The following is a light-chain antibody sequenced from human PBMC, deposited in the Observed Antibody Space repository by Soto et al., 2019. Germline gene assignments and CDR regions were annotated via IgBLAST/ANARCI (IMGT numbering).Light chain of an antibody. V-gene: IGKV3-20*01. CDR3: QHYGSSAFT. J-gene: IGKJ3*01. Sequence: IVLTQSPGTLSLSPGDRATLSCRAGQSVSSDYLAWYQQKPGQAPRLLTYGASSRATGIPDRFSGSGSGPDFTLTISRLEPEDFAVYYCQHYGSSAFTFGPGTRVDIK. CDR2: GAS. CDR1: QSVSSDY.